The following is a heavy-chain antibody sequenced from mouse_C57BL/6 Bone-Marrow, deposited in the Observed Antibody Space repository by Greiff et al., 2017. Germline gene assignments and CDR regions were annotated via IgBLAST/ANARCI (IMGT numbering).Heavy chain of an antibody. CDR2: ISNGGGST. CDR1: GFTFSEYY. J-gene: IGHJ1*03. CDR3: VSPCYGSSTGYVGV. Sequence: EVKLMESGGGLVQPGGSLKLSCAASGFTFSEYYMYWVRQTPEKRLEWVAYISNGGGSTYYPDTVKGRFTISRDNAKNTLYLQMSRLKSEDTAMYYCVSPCYGSSTGYVGVWGTGTTVTVSS. V-gene: IGHV5-12*01. D-gene: IGHD1-1*01.